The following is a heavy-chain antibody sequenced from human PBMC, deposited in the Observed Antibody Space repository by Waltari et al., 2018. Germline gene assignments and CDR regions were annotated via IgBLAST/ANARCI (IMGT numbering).Heavy chain of an antibody. CDR1: GYTFPGYD. CDR2: MNPNRGNT. D-gene: IGHD2-8*02. J-gene: IGHJ4*02. CDR3: ARGHLVY. Sequence: QVQLVQSGAEVKKPGASVKVSCKASGYTFPGYDIHWVRQATGQGLEWMGWMNPNRGNTGYGQKFQGRVTMTRNTSVSTAYMELSSLRSEDTAVYYCARGHLVYWGQGTLVTVSS. V-gene: IGHV1-8*01.